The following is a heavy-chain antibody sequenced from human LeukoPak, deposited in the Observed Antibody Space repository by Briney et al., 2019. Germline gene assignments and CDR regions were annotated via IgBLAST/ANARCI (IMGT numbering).Heavy chain of an antibody. J-gene: IGHJ4*02. CDR2: INPNSGGT. CDR3: ARDDGFGTLYFDY. CDR1: GYTFTGYY. D-gene: IGHD3-10*01. V-gene: IGHV1-2*02. Sequence: GASVKVSCKASGYTFTGYYMHWVRQAPGQGLEWMGWINPNSGGTNYAQKFQGRVTMTRDTSISTAYMELSRPRSDDTAVYYCARDDGFGTLYFDYWGQGTLATVSS.